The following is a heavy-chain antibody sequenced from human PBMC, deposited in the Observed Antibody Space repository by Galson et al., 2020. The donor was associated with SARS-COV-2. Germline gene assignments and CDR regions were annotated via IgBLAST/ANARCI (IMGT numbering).Heavy chain of an antibody. Sequence: GESLKISCTASGFTFSNYAMTWVRQAPGKGLEFVSIISAGGGTTYYPDSVKGRFTISKDNSKNTLYLQMNSLRDQDTAIYYCAKDLGLLRQADWYFDLWGRGTLVAVSS. V-gene: IGHV3-23*01. CDR2: ISAGGGTT. CDR1: GFTFSNYA. CDR3: AKDLGLLRQADWYFDL. D-gene: IGHD7-27*01. J-gene: IGHJ2*01.